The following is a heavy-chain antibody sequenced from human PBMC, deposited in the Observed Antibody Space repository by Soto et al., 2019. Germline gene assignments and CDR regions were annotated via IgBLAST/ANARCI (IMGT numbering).Heavy chain of an antibody. V-gene: IGHV3-23*01. CDR1: GFTFSSYA. J-gene: IGHJ6*03. D-gene: IGHD3-16*02. CDR2: ISGSGGST. CDR3: ATKGSYDYIWGSYRYDHYYYYYMDV. Sequence: GGSLRLSCAASGFTFSSYAMSWVRQAPGKGLEWVSAISGSGGSTYYADSVKGRFTISRDNSKNTLYLQMNSLRAEDTAVYYCATKGSYDYIWGSYRYDHYYYYYMDVWGKGTTVTVSS.